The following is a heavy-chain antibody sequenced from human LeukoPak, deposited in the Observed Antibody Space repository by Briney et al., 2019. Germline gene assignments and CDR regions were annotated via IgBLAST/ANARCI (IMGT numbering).Heavy chain of an antibody. Sequence: ASVKVSCKVSGYTLTELFMHWVRQAPGKGLEWMGGFDPEDGETIYAQKFQGRVTMTEDTSTDTAYMELSSLRSEDTAVYYCATAGTGVGLDYYFDYWGQGTLVTVSS. D-gene: IGHD7-27*01. J-gene: IGHJ4*02. CDR2: FDPEDGET. CDR1: GYTLTELF. CDR3: ATAGTGVGLDYYFDY. V-gene: IGHV1-24*01.